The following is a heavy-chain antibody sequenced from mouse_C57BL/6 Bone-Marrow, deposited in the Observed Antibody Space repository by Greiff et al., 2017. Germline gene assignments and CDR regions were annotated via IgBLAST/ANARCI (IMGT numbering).Heavy chain of an antibody. CDR2: IEPENGDT. J-gene: IGHJ3*01. Sequence: EVHLVESGAELVRPGASVKLSCTASGFNIKDDYMHWVKQRPEQGLEWIGRIEPENGDTEYDSKFQGKATITADTSSNTASLQLSSLTSEDTAVSSCSTTASFYGSTYAAYWGQGTLVTVSA. D-gene: IGHD1-1*01. V-gene: IGHV14-4*01. CDR1: GFNIKDDY. CDR3: STTASFYGSTYAAY.